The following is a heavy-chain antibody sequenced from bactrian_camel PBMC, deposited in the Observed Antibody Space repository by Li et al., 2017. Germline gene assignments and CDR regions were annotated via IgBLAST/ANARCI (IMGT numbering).Heavy chain of an antibody. CDR2: IDYTGSA. J-gene: IGHJ4*01. D-gene: IGHD6*01. V-gene: IGHV3S53*01. CDR3: AAGDRLQRPAYGGACPSPTY. CDR1: GCTYSTYC. Sequence: HVQLVESGGGSVQAGGSLRLSCVSSGCTYSTYCLGWFRQAPGKEREAVAAIDYTGSARYADSVMGRFTISKDNSKNILYLQMNRLKPEDTAVYYCAAGDRLQRPAYGGACPSPTYWGQGTQVTVS.